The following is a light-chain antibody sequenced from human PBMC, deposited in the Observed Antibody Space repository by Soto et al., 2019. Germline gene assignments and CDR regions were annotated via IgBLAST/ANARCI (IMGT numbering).Light chain of an antibody. CDR1: QSFGIN. V-gene: IGKV3-15*01. CDR2: GAS. CDR3: QQYRNWPRT. Sequence: EIVLTQSPATLSVSPGDRVTLSCRASQSFGINLAWYQQRAGQAPRLLVYGASTKATDMPGRFSGRGSGTEFTLTINILQSEDFAVYYCQQYRNWPRTFGQGTKVDIK. J-gene: IGKJ1*01.